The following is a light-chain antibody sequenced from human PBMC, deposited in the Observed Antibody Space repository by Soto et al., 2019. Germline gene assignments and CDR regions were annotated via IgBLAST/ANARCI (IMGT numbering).Light chain of an antibody. V-gene: IGLV2-14*01. CDR1: SSDVGGYNY. CDR3: YSYTPSSTYV. Sequence: QSALTQPASVSGSPGQSITISCTGTSSDVGGYNYVSWYQQHPPKAPKLMIYDVSNRPSGVSDRFSGSKSGNTASLTISGLQAEDEADYYCYSYTPSSTYVFGTGTKVTVL. J-gene: IGLJ1*01. CDR2: DVS.